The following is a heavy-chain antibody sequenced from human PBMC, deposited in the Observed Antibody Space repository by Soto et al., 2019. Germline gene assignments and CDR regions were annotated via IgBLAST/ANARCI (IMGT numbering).Heavy chain of an antibody. D-gene: IGHD6-13*01. Sequence: ASVKVSCKASGYTFTTYDISWVRQATGQGLEWMGWMNPYSGNTGYAQKFQGRVTVTRNTSISTVYMELSGLRAEDTAVYYCARGPRYSSSWYFDYWGQGTLVTVSS. J-gene: IGHJ4*02. CDR1: GYTFTTYD. CDR3: ARGPRYSSSWYFDY. V-gene: IGHV1-8*01. CDR2: MNPYSGNT.